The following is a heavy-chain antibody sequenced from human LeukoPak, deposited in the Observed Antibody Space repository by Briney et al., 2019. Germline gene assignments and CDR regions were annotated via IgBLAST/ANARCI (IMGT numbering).Heavy chain of an antibody. CDR3: ARAVRSSWYQVDRYYYYYMDV. CDR2: ISDNSGNT. D-gene: IGHD6-13*01. CDR1: GFTFSSFA. V-gene: IGHV3-23*01. J-gene: IGHJ6*03. Sequence: TGGSLRLSCAASGFTFSSFAMSWVRQAPGQGLEWVSAISDNSGNTYYADSVKGRFTISRDNSENTLYLQMNSLRAEDTAVYYCARAVRSSWYQVDRYYYYYMDVWGKGTTVTISS.